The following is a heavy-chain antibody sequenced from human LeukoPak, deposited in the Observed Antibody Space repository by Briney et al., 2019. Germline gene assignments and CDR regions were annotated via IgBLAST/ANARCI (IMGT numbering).Heavy chain of an antibody. CDR3: VKEPRGYGFSFDI. Sequence: PGGSLRLSCAASGFTFSTCAINWVRQAPGKGLEWVSAISGSGSKTFCADSVKGRFTISRDNPKNTLYLQMNSLRPEDTAVYYCVKEPRGYGFSFDIWGQGTMVTVSS. J-gene: IGHJ3*02. V-gene: IGHV3-23*01. D-gene: IGHD5-18*01. CDR2: ISGSGSKT. CDR1: GFTFSTCA.